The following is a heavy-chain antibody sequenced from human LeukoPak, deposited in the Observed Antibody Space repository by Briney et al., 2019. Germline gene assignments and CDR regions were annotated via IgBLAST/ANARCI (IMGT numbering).Heavy chain of an antibody. CDR1: GFTFSSYA. Sequence: GGSLRLSCAASGFTFSSYAMSWVRQAPGKGLEWVSAISGSGGSTYYADSVKGRFTISRDNSKNTLYLQMNSLRAEDTAVYYCAKFEYYYDSSGYPRTLDYWGQGTLVTVSS. J-gene: IGHJ4*02. CDR2: ISGSGGST. D-gene: IGHD3-22*01. V-gene: IGHV3-23*01. CDR3: AKFEYYYDSSGYPRTLDY.